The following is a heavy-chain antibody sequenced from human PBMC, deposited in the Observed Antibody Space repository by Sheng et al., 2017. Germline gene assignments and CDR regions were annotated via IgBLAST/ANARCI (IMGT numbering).Heavy chain of an antibody. J-gene: IGHJ4*02. CDR1: GGTFSSYT. D-gene: IGHD5-12*01. V-gene: IGHV1-69*08. CDR3: ARDRDGYNPDRFDY. CDR2: IIPILGIA. Sequence: QVQLVQSGAEVKKPGSSVKVSCKASGGTFSSYTISWVRQAPGQGLEWMGRIIPILGIANYAQKFQGRVTITADKSTSTAYMELSSLRSEDTAVYYCARDRDGYNPDRFDYWGQGTLVTVSS.